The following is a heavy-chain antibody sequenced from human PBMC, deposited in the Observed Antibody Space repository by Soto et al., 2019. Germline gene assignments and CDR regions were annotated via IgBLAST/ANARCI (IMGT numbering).Heavy chain of an antibody. D-gene: IGHD3-16*01. J-gene: IGHJ6*02. V-gene: IGHV3-30-3*01. CDR2: ISYDGSNK. CDR1: GFTFSSYA. CDR3: AREAPLRVGYYYGMDV. Sequence: QVQLVESGGGVVQPGRSLRLSCAASGFTFSSYAMHWVRQAPGKGLEWVAVISYDGSNKYYADSVKGRFTISRDNSKNTLYLQINSLRAEDTAVYYCAREAPLRVGYYYGMDVWGQGTTVTVSS.